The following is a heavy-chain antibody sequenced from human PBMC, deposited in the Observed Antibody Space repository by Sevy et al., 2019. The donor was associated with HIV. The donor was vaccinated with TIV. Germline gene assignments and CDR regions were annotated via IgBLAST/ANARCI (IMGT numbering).Heavy chain of an antibody. CDR2: IIPIFGTA. D-gene: IGHD3-22*01. CDR1: GGTFSSYA. Sequence: ASVKVSCKASGGTFSSYAISWVRQAPGQGLEWMGGIIPIFGTANNAQRFQSRVTITADESTGKAYMELSCLRSGDTAVYYGARSYDSGGYYYGSYYYGMDVWGQGTTVTVSS. CDR3: ARSYDSGGYYYGSYYYGMDV. J-gene: IGHJ6*02. V-gene: IGHV1-69*13.